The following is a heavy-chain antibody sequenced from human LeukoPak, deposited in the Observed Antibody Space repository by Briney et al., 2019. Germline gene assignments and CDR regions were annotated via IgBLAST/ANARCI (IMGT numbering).Heavy chain of an antibody. V-gene: IGHV4-34*01. CDR1: GGSFSGYY. CDR2: INHSGST. J-gene: IGHJ6*02. Sequence: LETLSLTCAVYGGSFSGYYWSWIRQPPGKGLEWIGEINHSGSTNYNPSLKSRVTISVDTSKNQFSLKLSSVTAADTAVYYCARGPFLGAYYYYYGMDVWGQGTTVTVSS. CDR3: ARGPFLGAYYYYYGMDV. D-gene: IGHD3-10*01.